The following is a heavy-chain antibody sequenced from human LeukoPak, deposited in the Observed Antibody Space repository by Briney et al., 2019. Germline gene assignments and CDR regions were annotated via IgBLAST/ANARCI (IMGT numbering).Heavy chain of an antibody. D-gene: IGHD4-17*01. V-gene: IGHV4-61*01. J-gene: IGHJ4*02. Sequence: SETLSLTCTVSGVSISSSSYYWGWIRQPPGKGLEWIAYIYYSGITNYNPSLKSRVTISVDTSKNQFSLKLSSVTAADTAVYYCARDQYGDYDFDYWGQGTLVTVSS. CDR2: IYYSGIT. CDR1: GVSISSSSYY. CDR3: ARDQYGDYDFDY.